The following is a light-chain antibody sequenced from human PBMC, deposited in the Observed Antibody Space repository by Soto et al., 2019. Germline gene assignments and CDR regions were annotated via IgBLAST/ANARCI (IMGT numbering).Light chain of an antibody. Sequence: DSQMAQSPSSLSSSVGDRVTVTCRASQGITTYLAWYQQKPGKVPNLLIYAASTLQSGVPSRFSGSGSRTDFSLTISSLQPEDVATYYCQKYNSAPPWTFGQGTKVDIK. J-gene: IGKJ1*01. CDR3: QKYNSAPPWT. V-gene: IGKV1-27*01. CDR2: AAS. CDR1: QGITTY.